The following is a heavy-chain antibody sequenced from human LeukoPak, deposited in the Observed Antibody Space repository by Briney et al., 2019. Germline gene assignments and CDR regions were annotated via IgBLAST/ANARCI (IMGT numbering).Heavy chain of an antibody. CDR3: ARDGGYSSSSSKLGAFDI. D-gene: IGHD6-6*01. Sequence: SETLSLTCTVSGGSISSYYWSWIRQPAGKGLEWIGRIYTSGSTNYNPSLKSRVTMSVDTSKNQFSLKLSSVTAADTAVYYCARDGGYSSSSSKLGAFDIWGQGTMVTVSS. J-gene: IGHJ3*02. CDR2: IYTSGST. CDR1: GGSISSYY. V-gene: IGHV4-4*07.